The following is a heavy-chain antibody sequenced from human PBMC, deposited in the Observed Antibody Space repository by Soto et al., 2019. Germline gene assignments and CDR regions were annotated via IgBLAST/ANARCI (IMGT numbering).Heavy chain of an antibody. V-gene: IGHV4-61*01. J-gene: IGHJ6*02. Sequence: SDTLSLTCTVSGRSVSSGSYYLSWIRQPPGKGLEWIGYIYYSGSTNYNPPLKSRVTISVDTSKNQFSLKLSSVTAADTAVYYCANEGQYDFWSGYSHYYYYGMDVWGQGTTVNVSS. CDR2: IYYSGST. CDR3: ANEGQYDFWSGYSHYYYYGMDV. D-gene: IGHD3-3*01. CDR1: GRSVSSGSYY.